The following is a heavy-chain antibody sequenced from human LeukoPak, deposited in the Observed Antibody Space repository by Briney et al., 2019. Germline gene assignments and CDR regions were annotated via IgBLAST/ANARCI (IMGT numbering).Heavy chain of an antibody. D-gene: IGHD2-2*02. CDR1: GFTFSSYW. Sequence: GGSLRLSCAASGFTFSSYWMSWVRQAPGKGLEWVANIKKDGSEKYYVDSVKGRFTISRDNAKNSLYLQMNSLRAEDTAVYYCLQYQLLYGEDIWGQGTMVTVSS. V-gene: IGHV3-7*03. J-gene: IGHJ3*02. CDR2: IKKDGSEK. CDR3: LQYQLLYGEDI.